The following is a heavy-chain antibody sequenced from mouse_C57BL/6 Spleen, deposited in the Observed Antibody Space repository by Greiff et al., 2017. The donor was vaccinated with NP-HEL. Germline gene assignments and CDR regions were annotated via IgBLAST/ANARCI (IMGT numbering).Heavy chain of an antibody. D-gene: IGHD2-3*01. J-gene: IGHJ3*01. CDR3: ARNYDGYDYVFAD. CDR2: IYPGDGDT. V-gene: IGHV1-82*01. CDR1: GYAFSSSW. Sequence: QVQLQQSGPELVKPGASVKISCKASGYAFSSSWMNWVKQRPGKGLEWIGRIYPGDGDTNYNGKFKGKATLTADKSSSTAYMQLSSLTSEDSAVYFCARNYDGYDYVFADWGQGTLVTVAA.